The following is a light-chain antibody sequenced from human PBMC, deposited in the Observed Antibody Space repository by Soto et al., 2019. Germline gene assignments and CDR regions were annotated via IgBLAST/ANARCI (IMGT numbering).Light chain of an antibody. CDR3: QQANRFPLT. CDR2: AAA. V-gene: IGKV1-9*01. Sequence: DIQLTQSPSFLSASVGDRVTITCRASQAISSYLDWYQQKPGKAPKLLIYAAASLQSGVPSRFSATFSGTEFTLTISSLQPEDLATYFCQQANRFPLTFGPGTKVDLK. J-gene: IGKJ3*01. CDR1: QAISSY.